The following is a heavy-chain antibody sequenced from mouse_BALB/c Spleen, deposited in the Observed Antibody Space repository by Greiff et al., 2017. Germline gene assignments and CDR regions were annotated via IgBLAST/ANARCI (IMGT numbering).Heavy chain of an antibody. CDR1: GYTFTSSW. CDR3: AREGYYGSRGAMDY. J-gene: IGHJ4*01. CDR2: IHPNSGNT. D-gene: IGHD1-1*01. V-gene: IGHV1S130*01. Sequence: VQLQQSGSVLVRPGASVKLSCKASGYTFTSSWMHWAKQRPGQGLEWIGEIHPNSGNTNYNEKFKGKATLTVDTSSSTAYVDLSSLTSEDSAVYYCAREGYYGSRGAMDYWGQGTSVTVSS.